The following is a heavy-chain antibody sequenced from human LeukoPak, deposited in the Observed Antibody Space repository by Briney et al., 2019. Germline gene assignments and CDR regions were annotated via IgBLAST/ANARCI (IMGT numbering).Heavy chain of an antibody. CDR2: ISYDGSAT. Sequence: GRSLRLSCAASGFTLSDYGMQWVRQAPGKGLEWVAVISYDGSATHYADSVKGRFTISRDNAKNTLNLQMNSLRAEDTAVYYCARDLGQYYDTSDNWFDPWGQGTLVTVSS. D-gene: IGHD3-22*01. J-gene: IGHJ5*02. CDR1: GFTLSDYG. V-gene: IGHV3-30*03. CDR3: ARDLGQYYDTSDNWFDP.